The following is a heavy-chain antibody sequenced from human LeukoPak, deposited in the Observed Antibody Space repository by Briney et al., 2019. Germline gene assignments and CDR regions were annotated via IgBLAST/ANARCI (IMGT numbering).Heavy chain of an antibody. CDR1: GFTFSSSA. Sequence: PGGSLRLSCAASGFTFSSSAMSWVRQVPGKGLEWVSGISASGGSTYYADSVRGRFTISRDNSKNTLYVQMNSLRDEDTAVYYCAKDHGDYGWFDYWGQGTLVTVSS. J-gene: IGHJ4*02. D-gene: IGHD4-17*01. CDR3: AKDHGDYGWFDY. V-gene: IGHV3-23*01. CDR2: ISASGGST.